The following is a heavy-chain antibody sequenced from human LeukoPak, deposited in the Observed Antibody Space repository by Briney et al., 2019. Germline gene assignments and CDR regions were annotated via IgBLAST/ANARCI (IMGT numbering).Heavy chain of an antibody. CDR2: IYYSGST. D-gene: IGHD2-15*01. V-gene: IGHV4-39*01. CDR1: GGSISSSSYY. Sequence: SETLSLTCTVSGGSISSSSYYWGWIRQPPEKGLEWIGSIYYSGSTYYNPSLKSRVTISVDTSKNQFSLKLSSVTAADTAVYYCARQRYCSGGSCYHSLFFDYWGQGTQVTVSS. CDR3: ARQRYCSGGSCYHSLFFDY. J-gene: IGHJ4*02.